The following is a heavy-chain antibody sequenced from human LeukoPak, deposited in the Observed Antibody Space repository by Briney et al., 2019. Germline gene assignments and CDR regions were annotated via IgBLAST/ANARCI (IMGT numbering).Heavy chain of an antibody. V-gene: IGHV4-59*01. CDR1: GGSISSYY. CDR2: MYYSGSS. Sequence: PSETLSLTCTVSGGSISSYYWSWIRLPPGKGLEWIGYMYYSGSSKYNPYLKSRATISRDTSKNQFSLKLTSVTVADTAVYFCAREGEAAAGAFDNWGQGTLVTVSA. D-gene: IGHD6-13*01. J-gene: IGHJ4*02. CDR3: AREGEAAAGAFDN.